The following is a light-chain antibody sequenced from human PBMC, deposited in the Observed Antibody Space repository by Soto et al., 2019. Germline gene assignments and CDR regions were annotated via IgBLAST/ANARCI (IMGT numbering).Light chain of an antibody. CDR1: QSVSSY. J-gene: IGKJ5*01. CDR2: DAS. Sequence: EIVLTQSPATLSLSPGERATLFCRASQSVSSYLAWYQQKPGQAPRLLIYDASNRATGIPARFSGSGSGTDFTLTISSLEPEDFAVYYCQQSSNFFGQGTRLEIK. CDR3: QQSSNF. V-gene: IGKV3-11*01.